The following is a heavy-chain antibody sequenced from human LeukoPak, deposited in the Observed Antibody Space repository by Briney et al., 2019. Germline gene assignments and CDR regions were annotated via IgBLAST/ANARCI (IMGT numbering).Heavy chain of an antibody. J-gene: IGHJ6*02. V-gene: IGHV1-2*02. CDR1: GYTFTGYY. CDR2: INPNSGGT. D-gene: IGHD6-19*01. Sequence: ASVKVSCKASGYTFTGYYIHWVRQAPGQGLEWMGWINPNSGGTNYAQKFQGRVTMTRDTSISTAYMELSRLRSDDTAVYYCARVGISQWLVQSYYGMDVWGQGTTVTVSS. CDR3: ARVGISQWLVQSYYGMDV.